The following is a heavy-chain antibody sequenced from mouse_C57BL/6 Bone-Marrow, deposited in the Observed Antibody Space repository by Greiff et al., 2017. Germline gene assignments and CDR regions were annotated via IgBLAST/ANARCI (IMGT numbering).Heavy chain of an antibody. V-gene: IGHV14-2*01. D-gene: IGHD2-3*01. Sequence: DVKLQESGAELVKPGASVKLSCTASGFNIKDYYMHWVKQRTEQGLEWIGRIDPEDGETKYAPKFQGKATITADTSSNTAYLQLSSLTSEDTAVDYGARSHRSFYDCLDYWGQGTTLTVSS. CDR3: ARSHRSFYDCLDY. CDR1: GFNIKDYY. J-gene: IGHJ2*01. CDR2: IDPEDGET.